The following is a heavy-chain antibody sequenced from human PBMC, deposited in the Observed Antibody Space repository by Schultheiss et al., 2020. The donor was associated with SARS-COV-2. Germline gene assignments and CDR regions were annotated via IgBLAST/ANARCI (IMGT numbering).Heavy chain of an antibody. CDR2: ISSSGSTI. Sequence: GGSLRLSCAASGFTFSDYYMSWIRQAPGKGLEWVSYISSSGSTIYYADSVKGRFTISRDNAKNSLYLQMNSLRAEDTAVYYCASSRYCGGDCYPYYFDYWGQGTLVTVAS. CDR1: GFTFSDYY. J-gene: IGHJ4*02. CDR3: ASSRYCGGDCYPYYFDY. D-gene: IGHD2-21*02. V-gene: IGHV3-11*04.